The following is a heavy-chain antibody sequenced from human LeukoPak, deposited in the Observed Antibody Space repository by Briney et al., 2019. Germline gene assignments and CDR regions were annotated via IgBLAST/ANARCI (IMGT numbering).Heavy chain of an antibody. CDR3: ARGSGSYYYYYGMDV. J-gene: IGHJ6*02. D-gene: IGHD1-26*01. CDR1: GGSISSYY. CDR2: IYYSGST. Sequence: SETLSLTCTVSGGSISSYYWSWIRQPPGKGLEWIGYIYYSGSTNCNPSLKSRVTISVDTSKNQFSLKLSSVTAADTAVYYCARGSGSYYYYYGMDVWGQGTTVTVSS. V-gene: IGHV4-59*01.